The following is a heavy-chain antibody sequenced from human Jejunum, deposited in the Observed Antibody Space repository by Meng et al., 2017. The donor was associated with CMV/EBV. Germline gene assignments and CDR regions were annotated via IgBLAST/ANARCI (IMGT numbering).Heavy chain of an antibody. Sequence: SGLAFSNYAMHWVRRAPGKGLEWVSFISTSGDNTYYADAVKGRFTISRDNSKNTLYLQMNSLRAEDTAVYYCANQLPWNYYYGMDLWGQGTTVTVSS. CDR2: ISTSGDNT. CDR1: GLAFSNYA. CDR3: ANQLPWNYYYGMDL. D-gene: IGHD2-2*01. J-gene: IGHJ6*02. V-gene: IGHV3-23*01.